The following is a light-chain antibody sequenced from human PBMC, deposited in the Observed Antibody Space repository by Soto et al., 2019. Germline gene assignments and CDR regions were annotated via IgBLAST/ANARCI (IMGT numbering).Light chain of an antibody. V-gene: IGLV2-11*01. CDR1: NSDVGAYYF. CDR2: DVT. J-gene: IGLJ2*01. Sequence: QSALTQPRSVSGSPGQSVTISCTGTNSDVGAYYFVSWYQQHPDKAPNVIIYDVTKRPSGVPDRFSASKSGNTASLTISGLQAEDEADYCCCSYAGTYTLVFGGGTKLTVL. CDR3: CSYAGTYTLV.